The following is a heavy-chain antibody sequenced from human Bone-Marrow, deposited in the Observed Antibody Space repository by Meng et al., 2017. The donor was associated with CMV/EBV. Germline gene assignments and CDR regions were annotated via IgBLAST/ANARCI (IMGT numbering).Heavy chain of an antibody. CDR3: ARGYCSSTSCYHDFDY. CDR2: INPSGGST. V-gene: IGHV1-46*01. D-gene: IGHD2-2*01. CDR1: YTFTSYY. J-gene: IGHJ4*02. Sequence: YTFTSYYMHWVRQAPGQGLEWMGIINPSGGSTSYAQKFQGRVTMTRDTSTSTVYMELSSLRSEDTAVYYCARGYCSSTSCYHDFDYWGQGTLVTVSS.